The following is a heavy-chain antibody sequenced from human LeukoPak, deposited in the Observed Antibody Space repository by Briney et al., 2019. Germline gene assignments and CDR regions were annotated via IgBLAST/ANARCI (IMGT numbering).Heavy chain of an antibody. CDR2: INPNSGGT. Sequence: ASVKVSCKASGYTFTGYYMHWVRQAPGQGLEWMGWINPNSGGTNYAQKFQGRVTMTRDTSISTAYMELSRLRSDDTAVYYCASSGVATFIPVVAASRFDPWGQGTLVTVSS. D-gene: IGHD2-15*01. V-gene: IGHV1-2*02. CDR3: ASSGVATFIPVVAASRFDP. CDR1: GYTFTGYY. J-gene: IGHJ5*02.